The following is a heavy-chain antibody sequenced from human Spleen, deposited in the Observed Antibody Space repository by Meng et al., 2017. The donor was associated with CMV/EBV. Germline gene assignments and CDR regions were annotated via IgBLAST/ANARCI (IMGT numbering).Heavy chain of an antibody. CDR3: ARGFRYYDSSGYEDWFDP. V-gene: IGHV1-2*02. CDR1: YTFPGYY. Sequence: YTFPGYYLHWVRQAPGQGLEWMGWINPNSGGTNYAQKFQGRVTMTRDTSISTAYMELSRLRSDDTAVYYCARGFRYYDSSGYEDWFDPWGQGTLVTVSS. J-gene: IGHJ5*02. CDR2: INPNSGGT. D-gene: IGHD3-22*01.